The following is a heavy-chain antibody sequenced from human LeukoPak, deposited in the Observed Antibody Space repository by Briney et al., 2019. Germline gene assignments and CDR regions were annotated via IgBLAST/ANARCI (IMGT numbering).Heavy chain of an antibody. CDR1: GYTFISYD. V-gene: IGHV1-8*01. CDR3: AKIFASTWLGVRYYYMDF. J-gene: IGHJ6*03. CDR2: MNPKSGNT. D-gene: IGHD2-2*01. Sequence: ASVKVSCKASGYTFISYDIVWLRQATGQGLEWMGYMNPKSGNTDYVQNFQGRVTITTDTSISTAYMELSGLRSEDTAVYYCAKIFASTWLGVRYYYMDFWGEGTTVT.